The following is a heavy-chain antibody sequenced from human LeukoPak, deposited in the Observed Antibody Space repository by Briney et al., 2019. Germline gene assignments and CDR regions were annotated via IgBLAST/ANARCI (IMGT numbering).Heavy chain of an antibody. Sequence: SETLSLTCTVSGGSISSSSYYWGWIRQPPGKGLEWIGSIYYSGSTYYNPSLKSRVTISVDTSKNQFSLKLNSVTAADTAVYYCARVGYCTSSTSCFGVDVWGQGTTVTVSS. CDR1: GGSISSSSYY. CDR2: IYYSGST. D-gene: IGHD2-2*01. J-gene: IGHJ6*02. CDR3: ARVGYCTSSTSCFGVDV. V-gene: IGHV4-39*01.